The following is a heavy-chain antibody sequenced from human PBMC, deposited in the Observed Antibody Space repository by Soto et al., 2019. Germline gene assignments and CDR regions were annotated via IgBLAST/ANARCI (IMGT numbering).Heavy chain of an antibody. J-gene: IGHJ6*02. Sequence: SETLSLTCTVSGVSLGSYYWSWIRQPPGKGLEWIGYVFYTGRANYNASLKSRVSISLNTYNYQFSLKLSSVTAADTAVFYCARDGDGRMTTTPYYYNGMDVWGPGTTVTVSS. CDR1: GVSLGSYY. CDR3: ARDGDGRMTTTPYYYNGMDV. V-gene: IGHV4-59*01. D-gene: IGHD4-4*01. CDR2: VFYTGRA.